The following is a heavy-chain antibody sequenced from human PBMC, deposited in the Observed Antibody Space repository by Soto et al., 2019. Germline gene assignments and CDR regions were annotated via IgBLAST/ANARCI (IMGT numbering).Heavy chain of an antibody. CDR3: ARDPSVHYYDSSGYDYYYYYGMDV. V-gene: IGHV1-69*13. Sequence: EASVKVSCKASGCTFSSYAISCVRQAPGQVLEWMGGIIPIFGTANYAQKFQGRVTITADESTSTAYMELSSLRSEDTAVYYCARDPSVHYYDSSGYDYYYYYGMDVWGQGTTVTVSS. CDR2: IIPIFGTA. J-gene: IGHJ6*02. CDR1: GCTFSSYA. D-gene: IGHD3-22*01.